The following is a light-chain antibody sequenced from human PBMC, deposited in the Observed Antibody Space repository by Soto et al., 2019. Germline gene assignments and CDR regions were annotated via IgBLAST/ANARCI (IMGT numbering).Light chain of an antibody. V-gene: IGKV3-15*01. J-gene: IGKJ1*01. CDR1: QSVSIN. CDR3: QQYNDWRLT. Sequence: EIVMTQAPATLSVSPGQRASLSSRASQSVSINLAWYQQKPGQAPSLLIYGAFTRATGIPARFSGTGSGTEFTLTISSLQSEDFALYYCQQYNDWRLTFGQGTKVDI. CDR2: GAF.